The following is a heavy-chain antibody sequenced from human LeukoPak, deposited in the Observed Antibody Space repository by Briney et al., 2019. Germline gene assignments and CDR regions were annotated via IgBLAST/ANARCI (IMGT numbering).Heavy chain of an antibody. CDR3: AKDIRNDYNPFYFDS. CDR2: ISGSGGST. V-gene: IGHV3-23*01. CDR1: GFTFSRYA. Sequence: GGSLRLSCAASGFTFSRYAMSWVRQAPGKGLEWVAAISGSGGSTYYADSVKGRFTISRDNSKNTLYLQMNSLRAEDTAVYYCAKDIRNDYNPFYFDSWGQGTLVTVSS. D-gene: IGHD5-24*01. J-gene: IGHJ4*02.